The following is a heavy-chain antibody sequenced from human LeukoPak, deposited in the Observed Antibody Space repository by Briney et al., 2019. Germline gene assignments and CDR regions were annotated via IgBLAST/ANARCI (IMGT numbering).Heavy chain of an antibody. D-gene: IGHD3-22*01. Sequence: PGRSLRLSCAASGFTFSSYAMSWVRQAPGKGLEWVSAISGSGGSTYYADSVKGRFTISRDNSKNTLYLQMNSLRAEDTAVYYCAKLLRKYYDSSGYSLDYWGQGTLVTVSS. CDR1: GFTFSSYA. J-gene: IGHJ4*02. CDR3: AKLLRKYYDSSGYSLDY. V-gene: IGHV3-23*01. CDR2: ISGSGGST.